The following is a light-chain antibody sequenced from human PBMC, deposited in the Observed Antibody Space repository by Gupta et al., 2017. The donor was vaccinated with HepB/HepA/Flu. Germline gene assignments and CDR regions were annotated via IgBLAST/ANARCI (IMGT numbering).Light chain of an antibody. Sequence: QSVFTRPPSVSAAPGQKVTISCSGVSSNIGNNYVSWYQQLPGTAPKLLIYDNNKRPSGIPDRFSGSKSGTSATLGITGLQTGDEADYYCGTWESRLSVQVFGGGTKLTVL. CDR1: SSNIGNNY. CDR2: DNN. J-gene: IGLJ3*02. CDR3: GTWESRLSVQV. V-gene: IGLV1-51*01.